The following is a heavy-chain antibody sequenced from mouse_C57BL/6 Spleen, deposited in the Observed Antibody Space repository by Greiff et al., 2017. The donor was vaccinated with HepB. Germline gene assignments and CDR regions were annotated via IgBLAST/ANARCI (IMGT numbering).Heavy chain of an antibody. J-gene: IGHJ4*01. CDR1: GFSLTSYG. CDR2: IWSGGGT. Sequence: QVQLQQSGPGLVQPSQSLSITCTVSGFSLTSYGVHWVRQSPGKGLEWLGVIWSGGGTDYNAAFISRLSISKDNSKSQVFFRMNSLQADDTAIYYCARNFFITTGYYAMDYWGQGTSVTVSS. V-gene: IGHV2-2*01. CDR3: ARNFFITTGYYAMDY. D-gene: IGHD1-1*01.